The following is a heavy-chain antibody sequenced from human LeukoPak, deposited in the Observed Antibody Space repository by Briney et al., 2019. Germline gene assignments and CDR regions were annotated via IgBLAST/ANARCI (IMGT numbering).Heavy chain of an antibody. CDR3: ARSVPGGSGWMGSIEY. V-gene: IGHV3-66*01. CDR2: IYSGGST. Sequence: PGGSLRLSCAASGFTVSSNYMSWVRQAPGKGLEWVSIIYSGGSTYYADSVKGRFIISRDNSKNTLYPQMNSLRVGDTAVYYCARSVPGGSGWMGSIEYWGQGTLVTVPS. J-gene: IGHJ4*02. CDR1: GFTVSSNY. D-gene: IGHD6-19*01.